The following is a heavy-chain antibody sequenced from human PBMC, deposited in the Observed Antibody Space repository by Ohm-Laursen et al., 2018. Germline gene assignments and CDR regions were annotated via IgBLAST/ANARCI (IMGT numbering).Heavy chain of an antibody. V-gene: IGHV3-30*03. CDR3: ARVVEGYNSIPAFDI. D-gene: IGHD5-24*01. J-gene: IGHJ3*02. CDR1: GFTFSSYG. CDR2: ISYDGSNK. Sequence: SLRLSCSASGFTFSSYGMHWVRQAPGKGLEWVAVISYDGSNKYYADSVKGRFTISRDNSKNTLYLQMNSLRSEDTAVYYCARVVEGYNSIPAFDIWGQGTMVTVSS.